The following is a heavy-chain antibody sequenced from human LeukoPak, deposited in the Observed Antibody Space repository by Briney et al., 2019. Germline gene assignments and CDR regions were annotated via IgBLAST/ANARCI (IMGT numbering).Heavy chain of an antibody. CDR2: IIPILHQA. CDR1: VGIFSTYA. CDR3: AKGRGSDAFDI. Sequence: SVTVSCKASVGIFSTYAINWVRQAPGQGLEWMGRIIPILHQANYAQKFRDRVTITADESTSTAYMDLSSLRSEDTAVYYCAKGRGSDAFDIWGQGTVVTVSS. J-gene: IGHJ3*02. V-gene: IGHV1-69*11.